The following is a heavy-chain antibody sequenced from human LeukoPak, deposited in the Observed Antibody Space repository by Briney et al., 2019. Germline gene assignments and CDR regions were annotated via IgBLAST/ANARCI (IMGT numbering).Heavy chain of an antibody. D-gene: IGHD3-10*01. V-gene: IGHV3-66*04. CDR1: EFSVGSNY. J-gene: IGHJ4*02. CDR3: ARLQTYYYGSGSYYRSRNKYFDY. CDR2: IYSGGST. Sequence: GGSLRLSCAASEFSVGSNYMTWVRQAPGKGLEWVSLIYSGGSTYYADSVKGRFTISRDNSKNTLYLQMNSLRAEDTAVYYCARLQTYYYGSGSYYRSRNKYFDYWGQGTLVTVSS.